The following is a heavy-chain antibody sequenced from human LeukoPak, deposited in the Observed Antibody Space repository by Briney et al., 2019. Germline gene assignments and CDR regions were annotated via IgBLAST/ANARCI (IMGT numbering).Heavy chain of an antibody. D-gene: IGHD3-3*01. V-gene: IGHV3-21*01. CDR3: ARARITIFGVVSDYNDY. CDR1: GFTFSNYE. Sequence: PGGSLRLSCAASGFTFSNYEMNWVRQAPGKGLEWVSSISSSSSYIYYVDSVKGRFTISRDNAKNSLYLQMNSLRAEDTAVYYCARARITIFGVVSDYNDYWGQGILVTVSS. J-gene: IGHJ4*02. CDR2: ISSSSSYI.